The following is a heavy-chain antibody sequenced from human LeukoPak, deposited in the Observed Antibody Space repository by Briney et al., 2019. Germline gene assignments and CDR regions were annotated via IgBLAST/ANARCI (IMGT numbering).Heavy chain of an antibody. J-gene: IGHJ6*04. CDR2: ISSSGSII. Sequence: GGSLRLSCAASGFTFSDYYMSWIRQAPGKGLVWISYISSSGSIIYYADSVKGRFTISRDNAKNSLYLQMNSLGAEDTAVYYCARGGSMNFASGMDVWGKGTTVTVSS. D-gene: IGHD3/OR15-3a*01. CDR3: ARGGSMNFASGMDV. CDR1: GFTFSDYY. V-gene: IGHV3-11*04.